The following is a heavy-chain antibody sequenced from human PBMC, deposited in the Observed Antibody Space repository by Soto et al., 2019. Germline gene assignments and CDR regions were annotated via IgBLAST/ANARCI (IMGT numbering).Heavy chain of an antibody. CDR2: IWLSGST. Sequence: QLQLQESGSGLVKPSQTLSLTCAVSGGSVSGGGYSWRWIRQPPGRGLEWIGYIWLSGSTYYNPSLKSRVTISIDRSKNQFSLRLSSVTAADTAVYFCARGGDYFDYWGQGALVTVSS. CDR1: GGSVSGGGYS. CDR3: ARGGDYFDY. J-gene: IGHJ4*02. V-gene: IGHV4-30-2*01.